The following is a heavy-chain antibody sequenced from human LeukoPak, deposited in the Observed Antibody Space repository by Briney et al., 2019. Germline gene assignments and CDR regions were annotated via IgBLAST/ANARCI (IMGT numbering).Heavy chain of an antibody. CDR2: IYTGGST. D-gene: IGHD3-22*01. CDR3: ARNYYYDSSGIDS. V-gene: IGHV4-4*07. CDR1: GGSIGRYY. J-gene: IGHJ5*01. Sequence: PSETLSLTCTVSGGSIGRYYWSWIRQPAGKGLEWIGRIYTGGSTNYNPSLKSRVTMSVDTSKKQFFLKLSSVTAADTAVYYCARNYYYDSSGIDSWGHGTLVTVSS.